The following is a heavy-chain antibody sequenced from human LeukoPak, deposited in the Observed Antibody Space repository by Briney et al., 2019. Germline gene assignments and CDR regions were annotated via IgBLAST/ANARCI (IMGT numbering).Heavy chain of an antibody. D-gene: IGHD2-15*01. CDR2: TSSSDPGT. V-gene: IGHV3-23*01. J-gene: IGHJ4*02. CDR3: ARAPVTSCRGAFCYPFDY. CDR1: GFPLSSYA. Sequence: GGSLRLSCAASGFPLSSYAMSWVRQGPGKGLEWVAATSSSDPGTYHADSVRGRFTISRDNSKNTLYLQMNRLRVEDAAVYYCARAPVTSCRGAFCYPFDYWGQGTLVSVSS.